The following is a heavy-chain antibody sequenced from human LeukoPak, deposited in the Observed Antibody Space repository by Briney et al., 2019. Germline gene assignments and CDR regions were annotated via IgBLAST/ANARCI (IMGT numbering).Heavy chain of an antibody. V-gene: IGHV3-23*01. Sequence: GGSLRLSCAASGFTFSSYAMSWVRQAPGNGLEWVSAISGSGGSTYYADSVKGRFTISRDNSKNTLYLQMNSLRAEDTAVYYCAKSGGIAARRPTKFDYWGQGTLVTVSS. J-gene: IGHJ4*02. CDR3: AKSGGIAARRPTKFDY. D-gene: IGHD6-6*01. CDR1: GFTFSSYA. CDR2: ISGSGGST.